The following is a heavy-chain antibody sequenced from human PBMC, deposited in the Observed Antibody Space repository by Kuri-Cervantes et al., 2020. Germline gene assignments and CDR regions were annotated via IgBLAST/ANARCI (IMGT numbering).Heavy chain of an antibody. CDR2: IRYDGSNK. Sequence: GGSLRLSCAASGFTFRSYGMHWVRQAPGKGLEWVAFIRYDGSNKYFADSVKGRFTISRDNSKNTLYLQMNSLRAEDTAVYYCAKGGRSYYDSSGYSTGGWFDPWGQGTLVTVSS. CDR1: GFTFRSYG. V-gene: IGHV3-30*02. J-gene: IGHJ5*02. CDR3: AKGGRSYYDSSGYSTGGWFDP. D-gene: IGHD3-22*01.